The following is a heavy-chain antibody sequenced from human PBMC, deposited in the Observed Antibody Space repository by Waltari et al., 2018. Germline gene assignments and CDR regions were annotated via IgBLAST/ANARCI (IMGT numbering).Heavy chain of an antibody. V-gene: IGHV4-38-2*01. Sequence: QVQLQESGPGLVKPSETLSLTCAVSGYSISSGYYWGWIRQPPGKGLEWIGSIYHSGGTYYTPSRKNRFTISVDTSKNQFSLKLSSVTAADTAVYYCARSGLYSSSWYEGNVNWFDPWGQGTLVTVSS. J-gene: IGHJ5*02. CDR1: GYSISSGYY. CDR3: ARSGLYSSSWYEGNVNWFDP. D-gene: IGHD6-13*01. CDR2: IYHSGGT.